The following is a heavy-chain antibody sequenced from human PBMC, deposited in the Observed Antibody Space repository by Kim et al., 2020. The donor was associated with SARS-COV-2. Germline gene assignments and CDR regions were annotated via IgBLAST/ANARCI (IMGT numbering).Heavy chain of an antibody. CDR3: ASHNSGWSFWWGGGGRHEF. D-gene: IGHD6-19*01. J-gene: IGHJ4*02. CDR2: ISFDGRKT. Sequence: GGSLRLSCAASGFIFSNFAMHWVRQAPGKGLEWVAVISFDGRKTDYADSVKGRVTISRDNSKNTLYLQLSSLKTEDTAVYYCASHNSGWSFWWGGGGRHEFWGQGTLVTVSS. CDR1: GFIFSNFA. V-gene: IGHV3-30*04.